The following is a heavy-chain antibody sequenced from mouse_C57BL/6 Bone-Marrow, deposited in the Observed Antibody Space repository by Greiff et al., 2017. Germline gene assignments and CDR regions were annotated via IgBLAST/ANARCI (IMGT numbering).Heavy chain of an antibody. V-gene: IGHV1-55*01. Sequence: QVHVKQPGAELVKPGASVKMSCKASGYTFTSYWITWVKQRPGQGLEWIGDIYPGSGSTNYTEQFKSKATLTVDTSSSTAYMQLSSLTSEDSAVYYCARPYYSNYWYFDVWGTGTTVTVSS. J-gene: IGHJ1*03. CDR2: IYPGSGST. CDR3: ARPYYSNYWYFDV. CDR1: GYTFTSYW. D-gene: IGHD2-5*01.